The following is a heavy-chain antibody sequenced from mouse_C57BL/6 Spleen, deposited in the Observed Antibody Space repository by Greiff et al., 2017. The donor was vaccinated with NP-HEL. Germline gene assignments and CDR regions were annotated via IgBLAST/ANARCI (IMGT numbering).Heavy chain of an antibody. J-gene: IGHJ4*01. Sequence: QVQLKESGPGLVAPSQRLSITCTVSGFSLTSYAISWVRQPPGKGLEWLGVIWTGGGTNYNSALKSRLSISKDNSKSQVFLKMNSLQTDDTARYYCARRDYGSSYDYAMDYWGQGTSVTVSS. V-gene: IGHV2-9-1*01. CDR1: GFSLTSYA. CDR2: IWTGGGT. CDR3: ARRDYGSSYDYAMDY. D-gene: IGHD1-1*01.